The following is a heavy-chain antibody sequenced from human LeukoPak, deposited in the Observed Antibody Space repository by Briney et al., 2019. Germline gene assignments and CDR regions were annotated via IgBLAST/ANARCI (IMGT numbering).Heavy chain of an antibody. CDR3: ARVYDFWSGYYSFDY. Sequence: SQTLSLTCTVSGGSISSGGYYWSWSRQHPGKGLEWIGYIYYSGSTYYNPSLKSRVTISVDTSKNQFSLKLSSVTAADTAVYYCARVYDFWSGYYSFDYWGQGTLVTVSS. D-gene: IGHD3-3*01. CDR2: IYYSGST. V-gene: IGHV4-31*03. CDR1: GGSISSGGYY. J-gene: IGHJ4*02.